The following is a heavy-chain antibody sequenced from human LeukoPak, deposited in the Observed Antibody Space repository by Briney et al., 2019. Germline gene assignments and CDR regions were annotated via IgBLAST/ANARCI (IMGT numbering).Heavy chain of an antibody. Sequence: GRSLRLSCAASGFTFDDYAMHWVRQAPGKGLEWVSGISWNSGSIGYADSVKGRFTISRDNAKNSLYLQMNSLRAEDTALYYCAKGPAGEWEHGSYFGYWGQGTLVTVSS. V-gene: IGHV3-9*01. CDR2: ISWNSGSI. D-gene: IGHD1-26*01. J-gene: IGHJ4*02. CDR3: AKGPAGEWEHGSYFGY. CDR1: GFTFDDYA.